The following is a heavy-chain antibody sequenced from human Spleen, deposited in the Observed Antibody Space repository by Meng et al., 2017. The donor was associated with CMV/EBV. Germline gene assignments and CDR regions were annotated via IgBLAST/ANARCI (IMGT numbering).Heavy chain of an antibody. V-gene: IGHV4-39*01. Sequence: SETLSLTCTVSGDSIRSTSYYWGWIRQPPGKGLEWIGSVYYSGSTYYNPSLKSRVTISVDTSKNQFSLKLNSVIAADTAVYYCARGSTMVRGVIPPYFDYWGQGTLVTVSS. CDR1: GDSIRSTSYY. CDR3: ARGSTMVRGVIPPYFDY. J-gene: IGHJ4*02. CDR2: VYYSGST. D-gene: IGHD3-10*01.